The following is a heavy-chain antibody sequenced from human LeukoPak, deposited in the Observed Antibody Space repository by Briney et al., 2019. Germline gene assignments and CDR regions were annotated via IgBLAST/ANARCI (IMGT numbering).Heavy chain of an antibody. CDR2: IYTSGST. CDR1: GGSISSYY. Sequence: PSETLSLTCTVAGGSISSYYWSWIRQPAGKGLEWIGGIYTSGSTNYNPSLKSRVNMSVDTSKNQFSLKLSSVTAADTAVYYCARDPVVFGNNDAFDIWGQGTMVTVSS. J-gene: IGHJ3*02. CDR3: ARDPVVFGNNDAFDI. V-gene: IGHV4-4*07. D-gene: IGHD1/OR15-1a*01.